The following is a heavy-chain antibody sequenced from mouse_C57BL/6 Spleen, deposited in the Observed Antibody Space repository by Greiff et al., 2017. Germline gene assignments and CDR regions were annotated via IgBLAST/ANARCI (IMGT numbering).Heavy chain of an antibody. CDR1: GFTFSDFY. D-gene: IGHD4-1*01. J-gene: IGHJ1*03. CDR3: ARAPNWDWYFDV. CDR2: SRNKANDYTT. V-gene: IGHV7-1*01. Sequence: EVQVVDSGGGLVQSGRSLRLSCATSGFTFSDFYMEWVRQAPGKGLEWIAASRNKANDYTTEYSASVKGRFIVSRDTSQSILYLQMNALRAEDTAIYYCARAPNWDWYFDVWGTGTTVTVSS.